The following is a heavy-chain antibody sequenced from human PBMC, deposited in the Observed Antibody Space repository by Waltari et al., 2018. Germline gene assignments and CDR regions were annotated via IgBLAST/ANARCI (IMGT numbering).Heavy chain of an antibody. CDR1: GYSISSGYY. CDR2: IYHSGST. CDR3: ARQEVLRFLEWLSAPDY. D-gene: IGHD3-3*01. J-gene: IGHJ4*02. Sequence: QVQLQESGPGLVKPSETLSLTCAVSGYSISSGYYWGWLRQPPGKGLEWIGSIYHSGSTYYNPSLKSRVTISVDTSKNQFSLKLSSVTAADTAVYYCARQEVLRFLEWLSAPDYWGQGTLVTVSS. V-gene: IGHV4-38-2*01.